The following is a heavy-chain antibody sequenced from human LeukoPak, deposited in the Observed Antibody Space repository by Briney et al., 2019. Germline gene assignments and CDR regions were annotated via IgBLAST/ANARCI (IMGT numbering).Heavy chain of an antibody. D-gene: IGHD3-16*02. J-gene: IGHJ4*02. Sequence: PGGSLRLSCAASGFTFRTHAMHWVRQAPGKGLEWLAIIPYDGSIKYYADYVKGRFTISRDNSKNTLFVQMNSLRAEDTAVYYCARDREATFGGVIVQLDYWGQGTQVTVSS. CDR1: GFTFRTHA. V-gene: IGHV3-30*04. CDR2: IPYDGSIK. CDR3: ARDREATFGGVIVQLDY.